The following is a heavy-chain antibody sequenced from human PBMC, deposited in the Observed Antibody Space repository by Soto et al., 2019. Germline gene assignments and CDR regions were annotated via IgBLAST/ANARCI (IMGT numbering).Heavy chain of an antibody. D-gene: IGHD6-13*01. Sequence: SETLSLTCTVSGGSISSYYWSWIRQPPGKGLEWIGYIYYSGSTNYNPSLKSRVTISVDTSKNQFSLKLSSVTAADTAVYYCARDSLEGSWYDAFDIWGQGTMVTVSS. CDR1: GGSISSYY. CDR2: IYYSGST. CDR3: ARDSLEGSWYDAFDI. V-gene: IGHV4-59*01. J-gene: IGHJ3*02.